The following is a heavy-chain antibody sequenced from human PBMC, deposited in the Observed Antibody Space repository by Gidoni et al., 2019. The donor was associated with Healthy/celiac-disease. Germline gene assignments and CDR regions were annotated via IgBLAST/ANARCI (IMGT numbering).Heavy chain of an antibody. Sequence: KASGYTFTSYYMHWVRQAPGQGLEWMGIINPSGGSTSYAQKLQGRVTMTRDTSTSTVYMELSSLRSEDTAVYYCARGIGELPGFEWFDPWGQGTLVTVSS. CDR1: GYTFTSYY. CDR2: INPSGGST. D-gene: IGHD1-26*01. V-gene: IGHV1-46*04. J-gene: IGHJ5*02. CDR3: ARGIGELPGFEWFDP.